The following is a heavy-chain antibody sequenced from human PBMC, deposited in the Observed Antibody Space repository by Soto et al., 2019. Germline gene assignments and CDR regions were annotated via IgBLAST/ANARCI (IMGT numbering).Heavy chain of an antibody. J-gene: IGHJ4*02. V-gene: IGHV3-23*01. CDR3: ARRGSGSYYDY. CDR1: GLTFGSIA. D-gene: IGHD1-26*01. CDR2: ISGSGGST. Sequence: EVQLLESGGGLVQPGGPLSPSCEAPGLTFGSIALSWARQAPVKGLEWVSAISGSGGSTYYADSVKGRFTISRDNSKNTLYLQMNSLRAEDTAVYYCARRGSGSYYDYWGQGTLVTVSS.